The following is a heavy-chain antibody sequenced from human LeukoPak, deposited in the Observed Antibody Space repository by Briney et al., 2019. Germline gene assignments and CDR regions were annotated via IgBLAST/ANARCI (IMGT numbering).Heavy chain of an antibody. CDR2: IYYSGST. CDR1: GGSFSGYY. V-gene: IGHV4-59*01. CDR3: ARQRVMAYYYYYMDV. Sequence: SETLSLTCAVYGGSFSGYYWSWIRQPPGKGLEWIGYIYYSGSTNYNPSLKSRVTISVDTSKNQFSLKLSSVTAADTAVYYCARQRVMAYYYYYMDVWGKGTTVTISS. J-gene: IGHJ6*03. D-gene: IGHD2-21*01.